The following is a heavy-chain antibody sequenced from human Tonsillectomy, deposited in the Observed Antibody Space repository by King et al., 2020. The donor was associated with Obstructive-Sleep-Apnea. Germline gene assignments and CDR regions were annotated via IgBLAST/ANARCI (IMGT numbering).Heavy chain of an antibody. Sequence: QLVQSGAEVKTPGASVKVSCKASGYTFTGYFMHWVRQAPGQDFEWVGRINPNTGDTTYAQKFQGRVTMTRDTSISTAYMELSGLKSGDTAVYYCAKVSGSYSYDFWGQGTLVTVSS. CDR2: INPNTGDT. CDR3: AKVSGSYSYDF. D-gene: IGHD1-26*01. V-gene: IGHV1-2*02. CDR1: GYTFTGYF. J-gene: IGHJ4*02.